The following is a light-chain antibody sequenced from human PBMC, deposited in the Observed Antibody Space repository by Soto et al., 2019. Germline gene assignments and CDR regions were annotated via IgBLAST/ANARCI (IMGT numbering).Light chain of an antibody. CDR1: QSISGW. J-gene: IGKJ1*01. V-gene: IGKV1-5*01. CDR3: QQYNTYSRT. Sequence: IQMTQSPSTLSASVGDRVSITCRASQSISGWLAWYQQKPGKAPKLLIYDASTLESGVPSRFSGSGSGTEFTLTISSLQPDDCATYYCQQYNTYSRTFGQGTKVEIK. CDR2: DAS.